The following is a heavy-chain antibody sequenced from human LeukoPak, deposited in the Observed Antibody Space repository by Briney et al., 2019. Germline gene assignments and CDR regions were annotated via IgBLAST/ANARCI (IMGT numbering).Heavy chain of an antibody. V-gene: IGHV3-33*08. D-gene: IGHD3-10*01. CDR1: GFTFSSYG. Sequence: GGSLRLSCAASGFTFSSYGMHWVRQAPGKGLEWVAVIWYDGSNKYYADSVKGRFTISRDNSKNTLYLQMNSLRAEDTAVYYCARDGEAKGFDYWGQGTLVTVSS. CDR3: ARDGEAKGFDY. CDR2: IWYDGSNK. J-gene: IGHJ4*02.